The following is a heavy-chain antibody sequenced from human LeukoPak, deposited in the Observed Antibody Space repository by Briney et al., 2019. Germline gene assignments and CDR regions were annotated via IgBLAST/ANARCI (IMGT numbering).Heavy chain of an antibody. D-gene: IGHD5-18*01. J-gene: IGHJ5*02. CDR2: IYYSGST. CDR3: ARGRTWIQPFDP. CDR1: GGSISSSSYY. V-gene: IGHV4-39*07. Sequence: SETLSLTCTVSGGSISSSSYYWGWIRQPPGKGLEWIGSIYYSGSTYYNPSLKSRVTISVDTSKNQFSLKLSSVTAADTAVYYCARGRTWIQPFDPWGQGTLVTVSS.